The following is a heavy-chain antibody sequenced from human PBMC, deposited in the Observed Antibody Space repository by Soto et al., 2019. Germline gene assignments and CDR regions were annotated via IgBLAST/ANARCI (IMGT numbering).Heavy chain of an antibody. CDR2: IIPIFGTA. J-gene: IGHJ4*02. V-gene: IGHV1-69*01. CDR3: ARLLSGYSSIWLSEGFDY. Sequence: QVQLVQSGAEVKKPGSSVKVSCKASGGTFSSYAISWVRQAPGQGLGWMGGIIPIFGTANYAQKFQGRVTITADESTSTADMVLSSLRSEDTAVYYCARLLSGYSSIWLSEGFDYWCQGTLFTVSS. CDR1: GGTFSSYA. D-gene: IGHD6-13*01.